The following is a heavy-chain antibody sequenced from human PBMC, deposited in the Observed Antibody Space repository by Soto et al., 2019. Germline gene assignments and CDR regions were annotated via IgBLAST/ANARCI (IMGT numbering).Heavy chain of an antibody. J-gene: IGHJ6*02. CDR3: AKDRPSESRAYYCGMDV. D-gene: IGHD1-26*01. Sequence: QVQLVESGGGVVQPGRSLRLSCAASGFTFSSYGMHWVRQAPGKGLEWVAGISYDGSNKYYADSVKGRFTISRDNSKNTLYLQMNSLRAEDTAVYYCAKDRPSESRAYYCGMDVWGQGTTVTVSS. V-gene: IGHV3-30*18. CDR1: GFTFSSYG. CDR2: ISYDGSNK.